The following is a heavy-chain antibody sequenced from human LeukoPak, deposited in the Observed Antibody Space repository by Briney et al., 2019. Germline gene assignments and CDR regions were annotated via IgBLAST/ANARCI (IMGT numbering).Heavy chain of an antibody. V-gene: IGHV4-34*01. J-gene: IGHJ5*02. CDR1: GGSFSGYY. CDR3: ASNSRTILRYFDWLLSYNWFDP. Sequence: SETLSLTCAVYGGSFSGYYWSWIRQPPGKGLEWIGEINHSGSTNYNPSLKSRVTISVDTSKNQFSLKLSSVTAADTAVYYCASNSRTILRYFDWLLSYNWFDPWGQGTLVTVSS. CDR2: INHSGST. D-gene: IGHD3-9*01.